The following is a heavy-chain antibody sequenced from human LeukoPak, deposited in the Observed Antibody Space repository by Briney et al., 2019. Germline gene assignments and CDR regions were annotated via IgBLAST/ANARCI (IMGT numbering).Heavy chain of an antibody. CDR1: GGTFSSYA. CDR3: ARGNSIADANAVFDY. Sequence: ASVKVSCKASGGTFSSYAISWVGQAPGQGLKWTGGIIPIFGTANYAQKFQGRVTITTDESTSTAYMELSSLRFEDTAVYYCARGNSIADANAVFDYWGQGTLVTVSS. J-gene: IGHJ4*02. V-gene: IGHV1-69*05. CDR2: IIPIFGTA. D-gene: IGHD2-8*01.